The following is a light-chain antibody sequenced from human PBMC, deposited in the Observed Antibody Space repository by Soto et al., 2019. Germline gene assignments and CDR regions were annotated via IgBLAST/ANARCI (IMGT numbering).Light chain of an antibody. CDR1: SSDVGGYNY. CDR2: DVS. Sequence: QSVLTQPASVSGSPGQSITISCTGTSSDVGGYNYVSWYQQHPGKAPKLMIYDVSNRPSGVSNRFSGSKSVNTASLTISGLQAADEADYDCSSYTSSSTLVFGGGTKVTVL. V-gene: IGLV2-14*01. J-gene: IGLJ2*01. CDR3: SSYTSSSTLV.